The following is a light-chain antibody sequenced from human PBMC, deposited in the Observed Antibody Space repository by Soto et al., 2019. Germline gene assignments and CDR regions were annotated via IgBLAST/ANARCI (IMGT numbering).Light chain of an antibody. CDR1: QSVRTK. CDR2: GAS. CDR3: QKYGSSSIT. Sequence: EMVITQSPDTLSVSPGERATLSCRASQSVRTKLAWYRQKPGQAPRLLIYGASSRATGIPARFSGSGSGTEFTRTISSLQSEDFAVYYCQKYGSSSITFGQGTRLEIK. V-gene: IGKV3-15*01. J-gene: IGKJ5*01.